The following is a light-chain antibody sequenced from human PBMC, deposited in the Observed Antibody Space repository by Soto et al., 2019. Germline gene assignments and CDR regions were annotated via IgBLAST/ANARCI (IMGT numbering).Light chain of an antibody. CDR2: DVS. CDR3: CSYAGSSTTYV. Sequence: QSVLTQPASVSGSPGQSITISCTGTSSDIGSYSLVSWYQHHPGKAPKLMIYDVSKRPSGVSNRFSASKSGTTASLTISGLQAEDEADYYCCSYAGSSTTYVFGTGTKVTVL. V-gene: IGLV2-23*02. CDR1: SSDIGSYSL. J-gene: IGLJ1*01.